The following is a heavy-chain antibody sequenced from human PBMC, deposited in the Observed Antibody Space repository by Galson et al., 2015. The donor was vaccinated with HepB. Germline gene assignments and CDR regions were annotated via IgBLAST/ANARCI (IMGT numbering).Heavy chain of an antibody. CDR2: IRRNTYGATT. D-gene: IGHD6-13*01. J-gene: IGHJ4*02. CDR1: GFTFGDYA. CDR3: AREAAGLGGYFDY. Sequence: SLRLSFASSGFTFGDYAVNWFRQAPGKGLEWIGFIRRNTYGATTEYAASLKGRFSISRDDSKNIAHLQMNSLQTEDTAVYFCAREAAGLGGYFDYWGRGTLVTVSS. V-gene: IGHV3-49*03.